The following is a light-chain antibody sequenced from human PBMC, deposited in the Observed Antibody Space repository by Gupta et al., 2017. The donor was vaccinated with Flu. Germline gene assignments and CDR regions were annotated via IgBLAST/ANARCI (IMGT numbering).Light chain of an antibody. Sequence: QSALTQPAAVSGSAGQSITISCTGTSSDVGSYNLVSWYQQHPGKAPKLIIYDGSKRPSGVSNRCAASNSGTTALTKTSVHQADDDAYYYCSQSESSPQVVFGGGTKLTVL. J-gene: IGLJ2*01. CDR3: SQSESSPQVV. V-gene: IGLV2-23*01. CDR2: DGS. CDR1: SSDVGSYNL.